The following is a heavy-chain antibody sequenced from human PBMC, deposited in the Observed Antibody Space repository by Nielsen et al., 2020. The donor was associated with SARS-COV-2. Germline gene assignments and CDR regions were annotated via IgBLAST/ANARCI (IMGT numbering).Heavy chain of an antibody. D-gene: IGHD3-9*01. CDR2: ISSSSSYI. CDR3: ARGGEERYFDWPPPPNAFDI. V-gene: IGHV3-21*01. Sequence: GESLKISCAASGFTFSSYSMNWVRQAPGKGLEWVSSISSSSSYIYYADSVKGRFTISRDNAKNSLYLQMNSLRAEDTAAYYCARGGEERYFDWPPPPNAFDIWGQGTMVTVSS. CDR1: GFTFSSYS. J-gene: IGHJ3*02.